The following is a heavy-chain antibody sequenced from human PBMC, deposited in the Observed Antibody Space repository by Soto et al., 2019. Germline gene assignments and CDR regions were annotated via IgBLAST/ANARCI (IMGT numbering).Heavy chain of an antibody. Sequence: QVQLVKSGGGLVKPGGSLRLSCAASGFTFSDYYMSWIRQAPGKGLEWVSYISSSGSTIYYADSVKGRFTISRDNAKNSLYLQMNSLRAEDTAVYYCARDLGYCSGGSCYSGYYYYGMDVWGQGTTVTVSS. J-gene: IGHJ6*02. D-gene: IGHD2-15*01. CDR2: ISSSGSTI. CDR3: ARDLGYCSGGSCYSGYYYYGMDV. CDR1: GFTFSDYY. V-gene: IGHV3-11*01.